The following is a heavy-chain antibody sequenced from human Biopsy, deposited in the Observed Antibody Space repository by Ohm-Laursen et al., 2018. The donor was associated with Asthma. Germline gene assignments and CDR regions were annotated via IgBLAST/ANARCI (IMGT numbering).Heavy chain of an antibody. V-gene: IGHV3-21*01. D-gene: IGHD2-2*01. Sequence: SLRLSCTAFGSTFSSYSMNWVRQAPGKGLEWVSSISSSSSYIYYADSVKGRFTISRDNAKNSLYLQMNSLRAEDTAVYYCARDGTDMNEAMPKDYWGQGTLVTVSS. CDR3: ARDGTDMNEAMPKDY. CDR1: GSTFSSYS. J-gene: IGHJ4*02. CDR2: ISSSSSYI.